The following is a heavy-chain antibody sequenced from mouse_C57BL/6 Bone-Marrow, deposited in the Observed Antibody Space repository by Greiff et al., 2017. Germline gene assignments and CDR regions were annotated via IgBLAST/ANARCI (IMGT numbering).Heavy chain of an antibody. CDR1: GYTFTSYW. J-gene: IGHJ1*03. CDR2: SDPNSGGT. D-gene: IGHD2-1*01. V-gene: IGHV1-72*01. Sequence: QVQLQQPGAELVKPGASVKLSCKASGYTFTSYWMHWVKQRPGRGLAWIGRSDPNSGGTKYNEKFKSKATLTVDKPSCTAYMPLSSLTSEYSAVYCCARGNYFYWYFAVWGTGTTVTVSS. CDR3: ARGNYFYWYFAV.